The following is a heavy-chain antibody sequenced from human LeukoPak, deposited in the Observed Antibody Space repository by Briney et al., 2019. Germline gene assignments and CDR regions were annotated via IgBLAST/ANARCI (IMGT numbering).Heavy chain of an antibody. CDR3: ARVEDTATGGFYFDY. V-gene: IGHV3-48*03. Sequence: PGGSLRLSCAASGFTFSSYEMNWVRQAPGKGLEWVSYISSGGTTIYYADSVKGRFTISRDNAKNSLYLQMNSLRAEDTAVYYCARVEDTATGGFYFDYWGQGTLVTVSS. CDR2: ISSGGTTI. J-gene: IGHJ4*02. CDR1: GFTFSSYE. D-gene: IGHD5-18*01.